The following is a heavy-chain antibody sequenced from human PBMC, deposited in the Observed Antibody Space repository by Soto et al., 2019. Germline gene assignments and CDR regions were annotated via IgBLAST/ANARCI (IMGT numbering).Heavy chain of an antibody. Sequence: QVQLVQSGAEVKKPGASVKVSCKASGYTFTTYGITWVRQAPGQGPEWMGWISAYYGSTDYAQKFQGRLTLTRDISTNTAFMELRSLRSDDTAVYYCTSEVDLAGVIANGYWGQGTLVTVSS. CDR1: GYTFTTYG. V-gene: IGHV1-18*04. CDR3: TSEVDLAGVIANGY. CDR2: ISAYYGST. D-gene: IGHD3-16*02. J-gene: IGHJ4*02.